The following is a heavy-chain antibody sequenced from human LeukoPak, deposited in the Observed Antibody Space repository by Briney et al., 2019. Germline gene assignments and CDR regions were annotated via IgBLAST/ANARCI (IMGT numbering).Heavy chain of an antibody. D-gene: IGHD4-17*01. CDR3: ARDYGDYGVSNY. CDR1: GVIVRSNY. Sequence: GGSLRLSCVGSGVIVRSNYMTWVRQAPGKGLEWVSILYHGGSTYYADSVKGRFSISRDTSKNTLYLQMNSLRAEDTAVYYCARDYGDYGVSNYWGQGTLVTVSS. CDR2: LYHGGST. J-gene: IGHJ4*02. V-gene: IGHV3-66*01.